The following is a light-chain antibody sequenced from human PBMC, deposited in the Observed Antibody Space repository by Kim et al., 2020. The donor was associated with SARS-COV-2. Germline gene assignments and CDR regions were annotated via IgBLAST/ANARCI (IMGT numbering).Light chain of an antibody. Sequence: PGEMARITCGGNDGGSKGVHWYQQKEGQAPVLVIYYDYDRPSGIPERFSGSTSGNTATLTISGVEVGDEADYFCQVWDTTTDHYVFATGTKVTVL. CDR3: QVWDTTTDHYV. J-gene: IGLJ1*01. CDR1: DGGSKG. CDR2: YDY. V-gene: IGLV3-21*04.